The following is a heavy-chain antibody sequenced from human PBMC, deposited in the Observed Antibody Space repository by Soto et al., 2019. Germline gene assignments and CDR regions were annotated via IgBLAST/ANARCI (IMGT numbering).Heavy chain of an antibody. J-gene: IGHJ4*02. CDR2: ITPFNGNT. D-gene: IGHD5-12*01. CDR1: GYTFTYRY. Sequence: QMQLVQSGAEVKKTGSSVKVSCKASGYTFTYRYLHWVRQAPGQALEWMGSITPFNGNTNYAQKFQDRVTITRDRSMSTAYMELSSLRSEDTAMYYCAKGSDYSRPSTWPREPFFDYWGQGTLVTVSS. CDR3: AKGSDYSRPSTWPREPFFDY. V-gene: IGHV1-45*02.